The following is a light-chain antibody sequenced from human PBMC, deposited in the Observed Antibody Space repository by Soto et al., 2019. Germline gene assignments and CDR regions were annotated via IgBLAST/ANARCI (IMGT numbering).Light chain of an antibody. V-gene: IGLV2-14*01. CDR3: SSYTSSSTLVV. CDR2: DVS. J-gene: IGLJ1*01. CDR1: SSDVGDYNY. Sequence: QSVLTQPASVSESPGQSITISCTGTSSDVGDYNYVSWYQQHPGKAPKLMIYDVSNRPSGVSNRFSGSKSGNTASLTISGLQAEDEADYYCSSYTSSSTLVVFGTGTKLTVL.